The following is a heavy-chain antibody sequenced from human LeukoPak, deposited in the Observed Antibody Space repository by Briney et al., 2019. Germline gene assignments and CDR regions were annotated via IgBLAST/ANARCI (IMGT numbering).Heavy chain of an antibody. Sequence: GSLRLSCAASGFTFNSYWMSWVRQAPGKGLEWVANTKQDGSEKYYVDSVKGRFTVSRDNAKNSLSLQMNSLRAEDTAVYYCASLPQGSSSSAIDYWGQGTLVTVSS. J-gene: IGHJ4*02. CDR2: TKQDGSEK. V-gene: IGHV3-7*01. CDR3: ASLPQGSSSSAIDY. D-gene: IGHD6-6*01. CDR1: GFTFNSYW.